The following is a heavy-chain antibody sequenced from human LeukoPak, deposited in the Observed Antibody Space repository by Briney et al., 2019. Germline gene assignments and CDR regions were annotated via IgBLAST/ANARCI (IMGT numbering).Heavy chain of an antibody. CDR3: ARRDCSSTSCYTSWFDP. V-gene: IGHV4-4*09. CDR1: GGSISSYY. D-gene: IGHD2-2*02. J-gene: IGHJ5*02. Sequence: SETLSLTCTVSGGSISSYYWSWIRQPPRKGLEWIGYIYTSGSTNYNPSLKSRVTISVDTSKNQFSLKLSSVTAADTAVYYCARRDCSSTSCYTSWFDPWGQGTLVTVSS. CDR2: IYTSGST.